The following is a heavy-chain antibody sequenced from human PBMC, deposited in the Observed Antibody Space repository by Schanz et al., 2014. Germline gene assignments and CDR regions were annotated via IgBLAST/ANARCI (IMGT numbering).Heavy chain of an antibody. CDR3: ASSGAGYSSSWDFDY. CDR1: GGTFSTYT. Sequence: QVQLVQSGAEMQKPGSSVKVSCKASGGTFSTYTISWVRQAPGQGLEWMGRIIPILGIANYAQKFQGRVTITADKSTFTAYMDVSSLRSEDTAVYYCASSGAGYSSSWDFDYWGQGTLVTVSS. CDR2: IIPILGIA. D-gene: IGHD6-13*01. V-gene: IGHV1-69*09. J-gene: IGHJ4*02.